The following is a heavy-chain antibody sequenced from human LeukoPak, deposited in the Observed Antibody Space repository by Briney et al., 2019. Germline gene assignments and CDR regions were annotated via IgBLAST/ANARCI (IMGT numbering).Heavy chain of an antibody. CDR1: GYNFIDYY. Sequence: ASVKVPCKAPGYNFIDYYIQWLRQAPGQGPEWMGWINPKSGGRHFAQKFQGRVTMSRDTSINTVYMDLNGLKTDDTAVYYCARDRGGTNGHYYYMDVWGTGTTVTVSS. CDR2: INPKSGGR. J-gene: IGHJ6*03. CDR3: ARDRGGTNGHYYYMDV. V-gene: IGHV1-2*02. D-gene: IGHD1-26*01.